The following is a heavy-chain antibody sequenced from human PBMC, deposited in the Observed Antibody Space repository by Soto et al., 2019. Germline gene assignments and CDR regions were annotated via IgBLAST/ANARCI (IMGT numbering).Heavy chain of an antibody. Sequence: SETLSLTCAVYGGSFSGYYWSWIRQPPGKGLEWIGEINHSGSTNYNPSLKSRVTISVDTSKNQFSLKLSSVAAADMAVYYCARAYCGGDCYLGSYYYYGMDVWGQGTTVTVSS. CDR1: GGSFSGYY. CDR2: INHSGST. CDR3: ARAYCGGDCYLGSYYYYGMDV. J-gene: IGHJ6*02. D-gene: IGHD2-21*02. V-gene: IGHV4-34*01.